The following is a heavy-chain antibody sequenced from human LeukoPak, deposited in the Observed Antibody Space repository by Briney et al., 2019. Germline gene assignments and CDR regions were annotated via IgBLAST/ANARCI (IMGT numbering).Heavy chain of an antibody. D-gene: IGHD4-11*01. Sequence: PSETLSLTCTVSGGSISSYYWSWIRQPPGKGLEWIGYIYYSGSTNYNPSLKSRVTISVDTSKNQFSLKLSSVTAADTAVYYCARVRVTTVTYDAFDIWGQGTMVTVSS. CDR2: IYYSGST. V-gene: IGHV4-59*01. CDR1: GGSISSYY. CDR3: ARVRVTTVTYDAFDI. J-gene: IGHJ3*02.